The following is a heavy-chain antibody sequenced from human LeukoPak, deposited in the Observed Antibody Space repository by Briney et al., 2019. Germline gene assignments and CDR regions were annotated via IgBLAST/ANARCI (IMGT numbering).Heavy chain of an antibody. CDR2: ISGSGGST. J-gene: IGHJ3*02. Sequence: SGGSLRLSCAASGFTFSSYAMSWVRQAPGKGLEWVSAISGSGGSTYYADSVKGRFTISGDNSKNTLYLQMNSLRAEDTAVYYCAKRGPSWFGELLGAFDIWGQGTMVTVSS. CDR3: AKRGPSWFGELLGAFDI. CDR1: GFTFSSYA. D-gene: IGHD3-10*01. V-gene: IGHV3-23*01.